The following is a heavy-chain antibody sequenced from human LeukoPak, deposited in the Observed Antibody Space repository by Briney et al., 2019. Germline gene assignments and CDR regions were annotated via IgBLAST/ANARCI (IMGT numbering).Heavy chain of an antibody. Sequence: QAGGSLRLSCAASGFTLSGFAMSWVRRTPGKGLEVVSGISGTGENTLYAESVKGRFNISRDNSKNPLYLEMHSLRAEDTAIYYCAKMKGHPLPKYYMDVWGQGTTVTVSS. D-gene: IGHD1-26*01. CDR2: ISGTGENT. CDR3: AKMKGHPLPKYYMDV. CDR1: GFTLSGFA. J-gene: IGHJ6*01. V-gene: IGHV3-23*01.